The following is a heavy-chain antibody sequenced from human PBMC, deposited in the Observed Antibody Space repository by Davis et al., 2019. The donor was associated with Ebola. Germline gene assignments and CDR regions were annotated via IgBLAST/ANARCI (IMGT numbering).Heavy chain of an antibody. CDR1: SYTFTSYG. CDR2: ISAYNGNT. CDR3: AREAGATTRIYDS. J-gene: IGHJ5*01. Sequence: ASVKISCKASSYTFTSYGISWARQAPGQGLEWMGWISAYNGNTNYAQKLQGRVTMTTDTSRSTAYMELRSLRSDDTAVYYCAREAGATTRIYDSWGQGTLVTVSS. V-gene: IGHV1-18*01. D-gene: IGHD1-26*01.